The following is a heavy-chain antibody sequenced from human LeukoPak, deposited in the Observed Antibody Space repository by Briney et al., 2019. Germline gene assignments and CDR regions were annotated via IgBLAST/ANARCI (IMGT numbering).Heavy chain of an antibody. CDR3: ARELYCTNGVCSP. D-gene: IGHD2-8*01. V-gene: IGHV3-30*03. CDR2: ISYDGSNK. J-gene: IGHJ5*02. CDR1: GFTFSNYG. Sequence: GGSLRLSCAASGFTFSNYGMHWVRQAPGKGLEWVAVISYDGSNKYYADSVKGRFTISRDNSKNTLYLQMNSLRAEDTAIYYCARELYCTNGVCSPWGQGTLVTVSS.